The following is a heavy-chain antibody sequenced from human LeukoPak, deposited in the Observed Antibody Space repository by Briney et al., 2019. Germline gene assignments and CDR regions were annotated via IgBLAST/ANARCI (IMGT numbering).Heavy chain of an antibody. J-gene: IGHJ4*01. V-gene: IGHV3-74*01. CDR2: INEHGSIT. D-gene: IGHD6-19*01. CDR3: ARDVAGAGSH. CDR1: GFTFSTYW. Sequence: PGESLRLSCAASGFTFSTYWMHWVRQTPGEGLVWVSRINEHGSITDYADSVRDRFTISRDNAKNTLYLHMNSLRAEDTAMYYCARDVAGAGSHRGHGTLVTVSS.